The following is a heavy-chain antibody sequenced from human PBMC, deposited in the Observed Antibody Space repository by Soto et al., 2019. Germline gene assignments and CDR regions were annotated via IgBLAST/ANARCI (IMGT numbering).Heavy chain of an antibody. CDR3: ARVYCSGGSCYGIDY. CDR2: INPSGGR. D-gene: IGHD2-15*01. Sequence: QVQLVQSGAEVKKPGASVKISCKASGDTFTSYYMHGVRQAPGQGLEWMGIINPSGGRSYAQTFQGSVTMTRDTSTRTVYMELSSLRSEETAVYYCARVYCSGGSCYGIDYWGQGTLVTVSS. J-gene: IGHJ4*02. CDR1: GDTFTSYY. V-gene: IGHV1-46*01.